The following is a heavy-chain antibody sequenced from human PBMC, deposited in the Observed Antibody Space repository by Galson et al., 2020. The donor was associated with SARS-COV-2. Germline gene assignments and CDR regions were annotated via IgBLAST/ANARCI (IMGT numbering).Heavy chain of an antibody. CDR1: GFIFSDYA. D-gene: IGHD2-2*01. J-gene: IGHJ4*02. Sequence: GESLKISCSASGFIFSDYAMNWVRQAPGKELEYVSAISSNGATSFYADSVNGRFTMSKDNSKNMFYLAMTALRLEDTAFYYCLSYSSTRQNYWVQGTLVTVSS. CDR3: LSYSSTRQNY. CDR2: ISSNGATS. V-gene: IGHV3-64D*06.